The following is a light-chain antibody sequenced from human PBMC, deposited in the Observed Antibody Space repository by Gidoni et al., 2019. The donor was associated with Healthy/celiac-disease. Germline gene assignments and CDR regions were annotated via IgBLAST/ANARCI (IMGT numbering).Light chain of an antibody. Sequence: EIVLTQSPGTLSLSPGERATLSCRASQSVSSSYLAWYQQKPGQAPRLLIYGASSRATGIPDRFSGSGSGTDFILTISRLEPEDFAVYYCQQYGSSPLTFGGXTKVEIK. CDR2: GAS. V-gene: IGKV3-20*01. CDR1: QSVSSSY. CDR3: QQYGSSPLT. J-gene: IGKJ4*01.